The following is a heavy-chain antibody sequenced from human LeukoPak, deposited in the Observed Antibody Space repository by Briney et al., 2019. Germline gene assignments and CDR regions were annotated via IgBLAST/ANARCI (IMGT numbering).Heavy chain of an antibody. CDR1: GGTFSSYA. CDR2: IIPILGIA. J-gene: IGHJ4*02. D-gene: IGHD5-18*01. Sequence: GASVKVSCKASGGTFSSYAISWVRRAPGQGLEWMGRIIPILGIANYAQKFQGRVTITADKSTSTAYMELSSLRSEDTAVYYCARVDTAMVIDYWGQGTLVTVSS. CDR3: ARVDTAMVIDY. V-gene: IGHV1-69*04.